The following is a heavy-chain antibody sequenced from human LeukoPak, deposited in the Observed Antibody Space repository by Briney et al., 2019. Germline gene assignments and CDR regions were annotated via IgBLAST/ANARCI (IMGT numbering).Heavy chain of an antibody. J-gene: IGHJ4*02. CDR3: AKGGWLDDY. CDR1: GFTFNKYD. V-gene: IGHV3-23*01. D-gene: IGHD6-19*01. CDR2: INTSGGGT. Sequence: PGGSLRLSCVASGFTFNKYDMSWVRQAPGKGLEWVSVINTSGGGTNYADSVKGRFTTSRDNSKNTLYLQMNSLRVEDTAVYYCAKGGWLDDYWGQGSLVTVSS.